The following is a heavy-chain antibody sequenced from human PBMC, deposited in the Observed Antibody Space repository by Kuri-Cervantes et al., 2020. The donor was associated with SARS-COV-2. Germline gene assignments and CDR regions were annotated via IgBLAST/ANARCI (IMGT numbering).Heavy chain of an antibody. Sequence: SVKVSCKASGYTFTGYYMHWVRQAPGQGLEWMGRIIPILGTANYAQKFQGRVTITADKSTSTAYMELSSLRSEDTAVYYCARKRTTVTTFWFDPWGQGTLVTVSS. CDR1: GYTFTGYY. J-gene: IGHJ5*02. D-gene: IGHD4-17*01. V-gene: IGHV1-69*08. CDR2: IIPILGTA. CDR3: ARKRTTVTTFWFDP.